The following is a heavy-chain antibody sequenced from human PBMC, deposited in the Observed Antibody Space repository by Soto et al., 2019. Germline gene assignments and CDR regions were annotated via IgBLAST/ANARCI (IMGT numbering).Heavy chain of an antibody. CDR1: GVSISSYY. CDR3: AREGGGSQWILSNWFDP. V-gene: IGHV4-59*01. CDR2: IYYRGST. J-gene: IGHJ5*02. Sequence: SGTLSLTCTVSGVSISSYYWSWIRQPPGKGLEWIGYIYYRGSTNYTPPLKSRVTISVDTSKNQFSLKLSSVTAADTAVYYCAREGGGSQWILSNWFDPWGQGTLVTVSS. D-gene: IGHD2-2*03.